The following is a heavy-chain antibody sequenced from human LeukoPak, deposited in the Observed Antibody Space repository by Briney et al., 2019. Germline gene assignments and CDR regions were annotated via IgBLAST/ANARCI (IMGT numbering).Heavy chain of an antibody. CDR3: ARGYSSGWYGATYFDY. Sequence: SETLSLTCTVSGASVSTTSYYWSWIRQPAGKGLEWIGRIYTSGSTNYNPSLKSRVTMSVDTSKNQFSLKLSSVTAADTAVYYCARGYSSGWYGATYFDYWGQGTLVTVSS. CDR1: GASVSTTSYY. CDR2: IYTSGST. V-gene: IGHV4-61*02. D-gene: IGHD6-19*01. J-gene: IGHJ4*02.